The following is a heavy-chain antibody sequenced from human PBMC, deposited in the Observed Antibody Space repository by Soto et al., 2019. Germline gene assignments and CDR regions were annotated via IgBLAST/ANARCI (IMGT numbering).Heavy chain of an antibody. V-gene: IGHV3-7*03. CDR2: IKQDGSEK. J-gene: IGHJ4*02. CDR1: GFTFNNYW. Sequence: GGSLRLSCAASGFTFNNYWMSWVRQAPGKGLEWVANIKQDGSEKNYVDSVKGRFTISRDKAKNSLYLEMKRLRAEDTAVYYCARQRWLQLRYFDYWGQGTQVTSPQ. CDR3: ARQRWLQLRYFDY. D-gene: IGHD5-12*01.